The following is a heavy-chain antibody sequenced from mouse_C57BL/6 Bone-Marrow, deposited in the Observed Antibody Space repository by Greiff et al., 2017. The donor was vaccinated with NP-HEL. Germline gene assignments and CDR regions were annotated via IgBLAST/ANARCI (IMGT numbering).Heavy chain of an antibody. Sequence: EVKLEESEGGLVQPGSSMKLSCTASGFTFSDYYMAWVRQVPEKGLEWVANINYDGSSTYYLDSLKSRFIISRDNAKNILYLQMSSLKSEDTATYYCARDRWLQPFDYWGQGTTLTVSS. CDR1: GFTFSDYY. CDR2: INYDGSST. D-gene: IGHD2-2*01. J-gene: IGHJ2*01. CDR3: ARDRWLQPFDY. V-gene: IGHV5-16*01.